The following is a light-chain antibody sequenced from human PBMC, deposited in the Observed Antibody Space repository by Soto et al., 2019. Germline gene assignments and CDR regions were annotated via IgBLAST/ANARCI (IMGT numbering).Light chain of an antibody. V-gene: IGLV2-14*01. J-gene: IGLJ1*01. Sequence: HSVLIQPASVSGSPGQSITISCTGTSRDVGGSNYVSWYQHHPHRAPKLLIYEVNYRPSGVSSRFSGSKSGNTASLTISGLQAEDEADYYCSSYTSSNTLEVFGVGTKVTVL. CDR2: EVN. CDR1: SRDVGGSNY. CDR3: SSYTSSNTLEV.